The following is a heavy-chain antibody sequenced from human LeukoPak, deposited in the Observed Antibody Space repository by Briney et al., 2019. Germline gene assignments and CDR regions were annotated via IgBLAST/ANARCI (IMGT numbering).Heavy chain of an antibody. V-gene: IGHV1-46*01. D-gene: IGHD5-18*01. Sequence: ASVKVSCKASGYTFTSYYMHWVRQAPGQGLEWMGIINPSGGSTSYAQKFQGRVTMTRDMSTSTVYMKLSSLRSEDTAAYYCARDLGYSYGWGDYYYYMDVWGKGTTVTVSS. J-gene: IGHJ6*03. CDR3: ARDLGYSYGWGDYYYYMDV. CDR1: GYTFTSYY. CDR2: INPSGGST.